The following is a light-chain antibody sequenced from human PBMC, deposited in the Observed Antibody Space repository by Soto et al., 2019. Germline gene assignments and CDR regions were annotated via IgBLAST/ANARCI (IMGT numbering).Light chain of an antibody. V-gene: IGKV3-15*01. CDR2: GAS. CDR1: QSVSSN. Sequence: EIVMTQSPATLSVSPGERATLSCRASQSVSSNLAWYQQKPGQAPRLLIYGASTRATGIPARFNGSGSGTEFTRTISRLQAEVFAVYYCQQYNNLPRTFGKGTKVEIK. CDR3: QQYNNLPRT. J-gene: IGKJ1*01.